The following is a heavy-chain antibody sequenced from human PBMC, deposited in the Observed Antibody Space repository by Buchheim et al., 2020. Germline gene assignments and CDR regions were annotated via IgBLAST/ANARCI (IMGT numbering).Heavy chain of an antibody. CDR1: GFTFSSYG. CDR2: ISYDGSNK. CDR3: AKKDGYYYYGMDV. D-gene: IGHD5-24*01. V-gene: IGHV3-30*18. J-gene: IGHJ6*02. Sequence: QVQLVESGGGVVQPGRSLRLSCAASGFTFSSYGMHWVRQAPGKGLEWVAVISYDGSNKYYADSVKGRFTISRDTSKNTLYLQMNSLRAEDTAVYYCAKKDGYYYYGMDVWGQGTT.